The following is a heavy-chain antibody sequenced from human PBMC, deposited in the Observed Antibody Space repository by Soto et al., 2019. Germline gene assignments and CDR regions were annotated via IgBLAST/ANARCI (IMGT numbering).Heavy chain of an antibody. V-gene: IGHV2-5*02. CDR2: IYWDDDK. CDR3: IQSRCGGDCLQSYASHSYYGMDV. J-gene: IGHJ6*02. Sequence: QITLKESGPTLVKPTQTLTLTCTFSGFSLSTSGVGVGWIRQPPGKALEWLALIYWDDDKRYSPSLRSRLTISKATSKNQVVLTMTTMDPVDTLPYYCIQSRCGGDCLQSYASHSYYGMDVWGQGTTVTVSS. CDR1: GFSLSTSGVG. D-gene: IGHD2-21*02.